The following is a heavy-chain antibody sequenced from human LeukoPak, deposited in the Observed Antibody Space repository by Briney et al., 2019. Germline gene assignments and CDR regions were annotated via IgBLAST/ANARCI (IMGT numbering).Heavy chain of an antibody. V-gene: IGHV3-74*01. J-gene: IGHJ6*02. CDR1: GFTFSAYW. CDR2: INDVGSDS. D-gene: IGHD5-12*01. Sequence: PGGSLRPSCAASGFTFSAYWMHWVRQAPGKGLVWVGRINDVGSDSTYVDSVKGRFTISRDNAKNSLYLQMNSLRAEDTAVYYCARDRVGYSGYDYYYYGMDVWGQGTTVTVSS. CDR3: ARDRVGYSGYDYYYYGMDV.